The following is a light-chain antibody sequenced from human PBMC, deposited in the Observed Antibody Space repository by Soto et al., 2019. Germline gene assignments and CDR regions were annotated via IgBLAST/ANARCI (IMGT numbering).Light chain of an antibody. CDR1: SRDASDYEY. Sequence: QSALTQPASVSGSPGQSITISCTATSRDASDYEYVSWYQQHPGKAPKIMIYDVTNRPSAVSDRFSGSMSGNTASLTISRLQSEDEADYYCSAYASNSALVFGGVTKLTVL. CDR2: DVT. V-gene: IGLV2-14*01. J-gene: IGLJ3*02. CDR3: SAYASNSALV.